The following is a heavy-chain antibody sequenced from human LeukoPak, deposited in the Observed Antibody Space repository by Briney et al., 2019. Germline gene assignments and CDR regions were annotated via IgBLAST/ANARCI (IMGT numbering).Heavy chain of an antibody. Sequence: GASVKVSCKASGYTFTGYYMHWVRQAPGQGLEWMGWINPNSGGTNYTQKFQGRVTMTRDTSTSTVYMELSSLRSEDTAVYYCALLTTRGYGGNSGYFDYWGQGTLVTVSS. D-gene: IGHD4-23*01. CDR1: GYTFTGYY. CDR3: ALLTTRGYGGNSGYFDY. CDR2: INPNSGGT. J-gene: IGHJ4*02. V-gene: IGHV1-2*02.